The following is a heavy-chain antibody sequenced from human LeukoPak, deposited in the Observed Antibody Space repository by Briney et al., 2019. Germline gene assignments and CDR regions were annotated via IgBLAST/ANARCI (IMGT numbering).Heavy chain of an antibody. CDR1: GGSFSGYY. CDR3: ARDGVATIVGGYYFDY. Sequence: NPSETLSLTCAVYGGSFSGYYWSWIRQPPGKGLEWIGEINHSGSTNYNPSLKSRVTISVDTSKNQFSLKLSSVTAADTAVYYCARDGVATIVGGYYFDYWGQGTLVTVSS. J-gene: IGHJ4*02. CDR2: INHSGST. D-gene: IGHD5-12*01. V-gene: IGHV4-34*01.